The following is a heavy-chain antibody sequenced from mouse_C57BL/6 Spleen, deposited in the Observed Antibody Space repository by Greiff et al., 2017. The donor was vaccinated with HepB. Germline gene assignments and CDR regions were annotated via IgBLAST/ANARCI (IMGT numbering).Heavy chain of an antibody. Sequence: QVQLQQSGAELVRPGASVKMSCKASGYTFTSYNMHWVKQTPRQGLEWIGAIYPGNGATSYNQKFKGKATLTVDNSSSTAYMQLSSLTSEDSAVYCGARESQYDFYYFDYWGQGTTLTVSS. CDR1: GYTFTSYN. D-gene: IGHD2-4*01. J-gene: IGHJ2*01. V-gene: IGHV1-12*01. CDR3: ARESQYDFYYFDY. CDR2: IYPGNGAT.